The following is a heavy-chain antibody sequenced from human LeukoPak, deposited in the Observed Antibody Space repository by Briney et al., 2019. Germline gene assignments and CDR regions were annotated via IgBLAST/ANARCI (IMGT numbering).Heavy chain of an antibody. Sequence: GGSLRLSCAASGFTFTTYWMHWVRQAPGKGLVWVSHINSDGSITSYADSVKGRFTISRDNAKNTLYLQMNSLRAEDTAVYYCVRDLGGRSGHWGQGTLVTVSS. V-gene: IGHV3-74*01. CDR2: INSDGSIT. CDR1: GFTFTTYW. J-gene: IGHJ4*02. CDR3: VRDLGGRSGH. D-gene: IGHD1-26*01.